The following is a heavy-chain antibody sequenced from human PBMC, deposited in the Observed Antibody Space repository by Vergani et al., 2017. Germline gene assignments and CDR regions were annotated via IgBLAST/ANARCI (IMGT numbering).Heavy chain of an antibody. CDR1: TFTFSSYG. J-gene: IGHJ4*02. CDR3: ARGNTARGYYFDY. D-gene: IGHD5-18*01. CDR2: IWSDGSNK. V-gene: IGHV3-33*08. Sequence: QVQLVESGGGVVQPGRSLRLSCAASTFTFSSYGMHWVRQAPGKGLEWVAVIWSDGSNKYYADSVKGRFTISRDNSKNTLYLQMNSLRAEDTAIYHCARGNTARGYYFDYWGQGTLVTVSS.